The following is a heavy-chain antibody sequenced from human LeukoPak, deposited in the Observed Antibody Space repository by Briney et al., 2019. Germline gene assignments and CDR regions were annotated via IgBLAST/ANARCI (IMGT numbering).Heavy chain of an antibody. CDR2: ISYDGSNK. CDR3: AKEEGPAALYYMDV. CDR1: GFTFSSYG. D-gene: IGHD6-13*01. Sequence: GGSLRLSCAASGFTFSSYGMHWVRQAPGKGLEWVAVISYDGSNKYYADSVKGRFTISRDNSKNTLYLQMNSLRAEDTAVYYCAKEEGPAALYYMDVWGKGTTVTISS. J-gene: IGHJ6*03. V-gene: IGHV3-30*18.